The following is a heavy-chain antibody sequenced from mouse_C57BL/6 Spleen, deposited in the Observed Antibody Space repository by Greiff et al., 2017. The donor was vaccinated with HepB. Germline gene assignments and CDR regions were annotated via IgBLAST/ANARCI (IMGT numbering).Heavy chain of an antibody. CDR1: GYTFTSYS. CDR3: ARGWNAWFAY. V-gene: IGHV1-4*01. J-gene: IGHJ3*01. D-gene: IGHD1-1*02. Sequence: QVQLQQSGAELVRPGASVKLSCKASGYTFTSYSMHWVKQRPGQGLEWIGYINPSNGDTKYNQKFKDKATLTADKSSSTAYMQLNSLTSEYSAVYYCARGWNAWFAYWGQGTLVTVSA. CDR2: INPSNGDT.